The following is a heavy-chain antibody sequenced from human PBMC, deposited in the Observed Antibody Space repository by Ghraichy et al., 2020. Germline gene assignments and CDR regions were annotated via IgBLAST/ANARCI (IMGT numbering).Heavy chain of an antibody. CDR2: ISYDGSNK. V-gene: IGHV3-30*18. CDR1: GFTFSSYG. CDR3: AKDDLDRITGTPWGVH. Sequence: GGSLRLSCAASGFTFSSYGMHWVRQAPGKGLEWVAVISYDGSNKYYADSVKGRFTISRDNSKNTLYLQMNSLRAEDTAVYYCAKDDLDRITGTPWGVHWGQGTLVTVSS. J-gene: IGHJ4*02. D-gene: IGHD1-20*01.